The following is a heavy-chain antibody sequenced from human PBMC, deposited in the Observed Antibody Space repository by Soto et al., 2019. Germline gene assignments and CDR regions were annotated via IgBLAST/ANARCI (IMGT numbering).Heavy chain of an antibody. CDR3: ARGDRGAFDL. D-gene: IGHD2-21*02. J-gene: IGHJ3*01. CDR2: IHSDGSSI. V-gene: IGHV3-74*01. Sequence: GGSLRLSCAASGFTFSYYWMHWVRQAPGQGLVWVSRIHSDGSSITYADSVKGRFTISRDNAKNTLYLQMNSLRAEDTAVYYCARGDRGAFDLWGQGTMVTVSS. CDR1: GFTFSYYW.